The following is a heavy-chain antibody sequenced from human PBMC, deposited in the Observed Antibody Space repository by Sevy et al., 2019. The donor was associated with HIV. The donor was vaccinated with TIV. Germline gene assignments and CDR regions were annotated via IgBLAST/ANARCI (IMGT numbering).Heavy chain of an antibody. CDR3: ARGPYGSGSYNYYYGMDV. Sequence: SETLSLTCAVYGGSFSGYYWSWIRQPPGKGLEWIGEINHSGSTNYNPSLKSRVSISVDTSKNQFSLKLSSVTAADTAVYYCARGPYGSGSYNYYYGMDVWGQGITVTVSS. CDR1: GGSFSGYY. J-gene: IGHJ6*02. V-gene: IGHV4-34*01. D-gene: IGHD3-10*01. CDR2: INHSGST.